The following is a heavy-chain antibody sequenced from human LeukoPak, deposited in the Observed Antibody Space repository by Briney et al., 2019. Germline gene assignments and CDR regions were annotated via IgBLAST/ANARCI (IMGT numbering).Heavy chain of an antibody. D-gene: IGHD6-13*01. CDR2: IKEDGSEE. V-gene: IGHV3-7*01. Sequence: GGSLRLSCAASTFTFGNYWMSWVRQAARKGLEWVANIKEDGSEEYYVDYVKGRLTIYRDNTKNALYLEMNSLRAEDTAVYYCARDPAAWDYWGQGTLVTVSS. J-gene: IGHJ4*02. CDR1: TFTFGNYW. CDR3: ARDPAAWDY.